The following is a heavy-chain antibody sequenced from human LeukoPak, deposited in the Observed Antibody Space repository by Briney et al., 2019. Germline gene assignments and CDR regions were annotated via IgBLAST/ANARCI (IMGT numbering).Heavy chain of an antibody. D-gene: IGHD6-19*01. CDR3: AVDLGYSSGWYDY. CDR1: GFTGSSHY. V-gene: IGHV3-66*01. J-gene: IGHJ4*02. Sequence: PGGSLRLSCVASGFTGSSHYMSWVRQAPGKGLEWVSVIYSGGRTYYADSVKGRFTISRDNSKNTLSLQMNSLRAEDTAVYYCAVDLGYSSGWYDYWGQGTLVTVSS. CDR2: IYSGGRT.